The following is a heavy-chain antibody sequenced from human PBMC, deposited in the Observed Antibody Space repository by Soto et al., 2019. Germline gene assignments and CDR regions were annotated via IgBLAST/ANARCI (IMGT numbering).Heavy chain of an antibody. CDR1: GYTFRNYG. CDR3: ARDEGFLRS. V-gene: IGHV1-18*01. CDR2: ISAYDGHS. Sequence: QAQLVQSRAEMKKPGASVKVSCKASGYTFRNYGITWVRQAPGQGLEWMGWISAYDGHSNYAQNLQGRVTMTTDTSTNTAYMELRSLRSDDTAVYYCARDEGFLRSWGQGTLVAVSS. J-gene: IGHJ5*02. D-gene: IGHD3-3*01.